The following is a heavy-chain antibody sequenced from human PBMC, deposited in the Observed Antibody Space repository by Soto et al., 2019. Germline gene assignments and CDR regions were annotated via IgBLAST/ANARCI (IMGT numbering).Heavy chain of an antibody. CDR1: THSITTSGYY. V-gene: IGHV4-39*01. CDR3: VRRATDHPAYYYSAMDV. J-gene: IGHJ6*02. Sequence: PSETLSPTSNLSTHSITTSGYYWAWTRQHPGKGLEWIGSIYSSGRSYYNPSLSSRVTISLDTAKNQISLKVNSVTAADTAVHYFVRRATDHPAYYYSAMDVWGQGTTVTVSS. CDR2: IYSSGRS.